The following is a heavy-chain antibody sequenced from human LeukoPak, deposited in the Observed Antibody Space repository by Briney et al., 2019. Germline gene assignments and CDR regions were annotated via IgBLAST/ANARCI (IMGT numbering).Heavy chain of an antibody. CDR3: ARVRGSAWTGYYFDY. CDR1: GYTFTDYY. J-gene: IGHJ4*02. CDR2: INPNSGDT. D-gene: IGHD6-19*01. Sequence: ASVKVSCKASGYTFTDYYMHWVRQAPGQGLEWMGWINPNSGDTKYAQKFQGRVTVTRDKSISTAYMELSRLESDDTAVYYCARVRGSAWTGYYFDYWGQGTRVTVSS. V-gene: IGHV1-2*02.